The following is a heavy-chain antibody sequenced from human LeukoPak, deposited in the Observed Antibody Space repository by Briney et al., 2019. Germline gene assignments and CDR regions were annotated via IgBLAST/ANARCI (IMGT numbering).Heavy chain of an antibody. D-gene: IGHD2-15*01. CDR1: GGSISSYY. Sequence: SETLSLTCTVSGGSISSYYWSWIRQPPGKGLEWIGYIYYSGSTNYNPSLKSRVTISVDTSKNQFSLKLSSVTAADTAVYYCAGTVVAATVSQFDPWGQGTLVTVSS. V-gene: IGHV4-59*01. CDR2: IYYSGST. J-gene: IGHJ5*02. CDR3: AGTVVAATVSQFDP.